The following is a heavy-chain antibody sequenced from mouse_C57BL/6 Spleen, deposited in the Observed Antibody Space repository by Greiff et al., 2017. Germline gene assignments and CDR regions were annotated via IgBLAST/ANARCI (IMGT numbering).Heavy chain of an antibody. D-gene: IGHD1-1*01. J-gene: IGHJ1*03. V-gene: IGHV1-69*01. CDR1: GYTFTSYW. Sequence: QVQLQQPGAELVMPGASVKLSCKASGYTFTSYWMHWVKQRPGQGLEWIGEIDPSDSYTNYNQKFKGKSTLTVDKSSSTAYMQLSSLTSEDSAVYYWARISHYYGSSYWYFEVWGTGTTVTVAS. CDR3: ARISHYYGSSYWYFEV. CDR2: IDPSDSYT.